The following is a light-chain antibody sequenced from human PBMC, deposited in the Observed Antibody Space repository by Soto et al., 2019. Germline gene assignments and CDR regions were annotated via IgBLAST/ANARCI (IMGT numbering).Light chain of an antibody. Sequence: EIGLTQSPGTLSLAPGERATLSCRASQTISSDSLAGYQQKPGQPPRLLIYATSSRATGIPDRFSGSGSGTDFTLTISRLEPEDFAVYYCQHNTFGQGTQLEI. V-gene: IGKV3-20*01. J-gene: IGKJ2*01. CDR2: ATS. CDR1: QTISSDS. CDR3: QHNT.